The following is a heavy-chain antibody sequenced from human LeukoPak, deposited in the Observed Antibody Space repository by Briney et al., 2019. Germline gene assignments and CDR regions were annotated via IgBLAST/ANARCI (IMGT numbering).Heavy chain of an antibody. V-gene: IGHV3-64*01. CDR3: ARDLGVTMVRGVIPPDY. Sequence: YYANSVKGRFTISRDNSKNTLCLQMGSLRAEDMAVYYCARDLGVTMVRGVIPPDYWGQGTLVTVSS. J-gene: IGHJ4*02. D-gene: IGHD3-10*01.